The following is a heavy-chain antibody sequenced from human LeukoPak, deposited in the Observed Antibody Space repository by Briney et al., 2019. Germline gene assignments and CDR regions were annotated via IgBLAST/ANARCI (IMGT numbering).Heavy chain of an antibody. Sequence: SQTLSLTCAISGDSFSGSPAVWNWLRQSPSRGLEWLGSAYYRSKWFIDYALSVKGRITITPDTSKNQFSLQLNSVTAGDTAVYYCARGAVRGGTNFDYWGQGTLVTVSS. CDR2: AYYRSKWFI. V-gene: IGHV6-1*01. J-gene: IGHJ4*02. D-gene: IGHD3-10*01. CDR1: GDSFSGSPAV. CDR3: ARGAVRGGTNFDY.